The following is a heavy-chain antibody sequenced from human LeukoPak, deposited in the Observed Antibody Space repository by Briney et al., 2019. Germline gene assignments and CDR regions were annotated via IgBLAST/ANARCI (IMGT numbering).Heavy chain of an antibody. CDR3: ARDHLPCGSGSYSTTDY. Sequence: GGSLRLSCAASGFTFSSYAMSWVRQAPGKGLEWVSAISGSGGSTYYADSVKGRFTISRDNSKNTLYLQMNSLRAEDTAVYYCARDHLPCGSGSYSTTDYWGQGTLVTVSS. D-gene: IGHD3-10*01. CDR1: GFTFSSYA. CDR2: ISGSGGST. V-gene: IGHV3-23*01. J-gene: IGHJ4*02.